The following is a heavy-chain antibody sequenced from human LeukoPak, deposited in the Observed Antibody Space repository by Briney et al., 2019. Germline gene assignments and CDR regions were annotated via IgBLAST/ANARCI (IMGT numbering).Heavy chain of an antibody. CDR1: GGTFSSYA. V-gene: IGHV1-69*13. CDR3: ARGCSSTSCYTSGLAPWFDP. CDR2: IIPIFGTA. D-gene: IGHD2-2*02. Sequence: SVKVSCKASGGTFSSYAISWVRQAPGQGPEWMGGIIPIFGTANYAQKFQGRVTITADESTSIAYMELSSLRSEDTAVYYCARGCSSTSCYTSGLAPWFDPWGQGTLVTVSS. J-gene: IGHJ5*02.